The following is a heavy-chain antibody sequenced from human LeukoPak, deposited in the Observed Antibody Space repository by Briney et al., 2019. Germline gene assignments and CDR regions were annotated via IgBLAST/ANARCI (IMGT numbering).Heavy chain of an antibody. CDR3: ARRDRRHFDY. V-gene: IGHV1-3*03. D-gene: IGHD3-22*01. CDR2: INVGNGNT. Sequence: ASVKVSCKASGYSFTNHAIHWVRQPPGQRPEWMGWINVGNGNTKYSQMLQGRVTISRDTSANTAYMELSSLRSEDMAVYYCARRDRRHFDYWGQGTLVTVSS. CDR1: GYSFTNHA. J-gene: IGHJ4*02.